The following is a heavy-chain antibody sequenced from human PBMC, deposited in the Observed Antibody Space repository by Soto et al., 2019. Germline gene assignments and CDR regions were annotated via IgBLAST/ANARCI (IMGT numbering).Heavy chain of an antibody. D-gene: IGHD5-18*01. CDR1: GGSFSGYY. CDR2: INHSGST. CDR3: ARTQYSYGVDY. Sequence: SETLSLTCAVYGGSFSGYYWSWIRQPPGKGLEWIGEINHSGSTNYNPSLKSRVTISVDTSKNQFSLKLSSVTAADTAVYYCARTQYSYGVDYWGQGTLVTVSS. V-gene: IGHV4-34*01. J-gene: IGHJ4*02.